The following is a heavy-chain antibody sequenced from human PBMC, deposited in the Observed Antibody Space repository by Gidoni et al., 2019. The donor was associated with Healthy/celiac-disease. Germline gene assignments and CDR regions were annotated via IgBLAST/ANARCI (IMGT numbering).Heavy chain of an antibody. V-gene: IGHV4-34*04. CDR3: ARPNYYDSSGYYYEGFDY. CDR2: IKHSGST. CDR1: GGSFCGYY. D-gene: IGHD3-22*01. J-gene: IGHJ4*02. Sequence: QVQLQQWGAGSLKPSETLSLTCAVYGGSFCGYYWSWIRQPPGQGLEWIGEIKHSGSTNNNPSLKSRDTISVDTSKNQFSLKLSSVTAAYTAVYYCARPNYYDSSGYYYEGFDYWGQGTLVTVSS.